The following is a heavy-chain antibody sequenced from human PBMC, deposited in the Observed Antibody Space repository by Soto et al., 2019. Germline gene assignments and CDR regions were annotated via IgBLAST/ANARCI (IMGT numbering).Heavy chain of an antibody. J-gene: IGHJ4*02. CDR2: IYYSGST. CDR1: GGSISSYY. D-gene: IGHD5-12*01. Sequence: QVQLQESGPGLVKPSETLSLTCTVSGGSISSYYWSWIRQPPGKGLEWIGYIYYSGSTNYNPSLKSRVTISVDTSRNQFSLKLSSVTAADTAVYYCARDSPDGSPDNWGQGPLVTVSS. CDR3: ARDSPDGSPDN. V-gene: IGHV4-59*01.